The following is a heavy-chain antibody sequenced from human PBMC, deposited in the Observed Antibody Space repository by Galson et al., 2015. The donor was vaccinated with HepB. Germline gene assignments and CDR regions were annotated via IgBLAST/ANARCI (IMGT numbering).Heavy chain of an antibody. J-gene: IGHJ4*02. V-gene: IGHV3-23*01. CDR1: GFTFSSYG. Sequence: SLRLSCAGSGFTFSSYGTSWVRHRPGKGLEWVSTKSGSAGNTYYADSVKGRFTVSRDNSKSTMYLQMNSLRAEDTAVYYCAKATNYDFWSGHYNWGQGTLVSVSS. D-gene: IGHD3-3*01. CDR2: KSGSAGNT. CDR3: AKATNYDFWSGHYN.